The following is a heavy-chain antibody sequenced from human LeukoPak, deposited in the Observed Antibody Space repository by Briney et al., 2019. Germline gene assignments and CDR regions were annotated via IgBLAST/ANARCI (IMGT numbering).Heavy chain of an antibody. CDR2: ISAYNGDT. CDR1: GYTFTSYG. Sequence: ASVKVSCKASGYTFTSYGISWVRQAPGQGLEWMGWISAYNGDTKYSQKLQGRVTMTTDTSTSTAYMDLGSLRSDDTAVYYCAREASTTWPNWFDPWGQGTLVTVSS. D-gene: IGHD1-14*01. V-gene: IGHV1-18*01. J-gene: IGHJ5*02. CDR3: AREASTTWPNWFDP.